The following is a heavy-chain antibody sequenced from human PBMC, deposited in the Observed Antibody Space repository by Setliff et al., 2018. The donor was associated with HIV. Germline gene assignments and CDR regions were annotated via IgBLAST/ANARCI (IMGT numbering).Heavy chain of an antibody. J-gene: IGHJ2*01. CDR2: INHSGST. D-gene: IGHD2-2*01. CDR3: ARGPAEWQIVVVPAAHWYFDL. V-gene: IGHV4-34*01. CDR1: GGSFSGYY. Sequence: SETLSLTCAVYGGSFSGYYWIWIRQPPGKGLEWIGEINHSGSTNYNPSLKSRITISVDTSKKQFSLKLNSVTAADTAVYYCARGPAEWQIVVVPAAHWYFDLWGRGTLVTVSS.